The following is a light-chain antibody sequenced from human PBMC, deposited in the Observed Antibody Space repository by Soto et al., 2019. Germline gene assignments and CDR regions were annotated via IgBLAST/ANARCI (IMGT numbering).Light chain of an antibody. CDR2: DAS. J-gene: IGKJ5*01. V-gene: IGKV3-11*01. CDR3: QQRSNWPLIN. Sequence: ENVLTQSPATLSLSPGERATLSCRASQRVSSYLAWYQQKAGQAPRLLIYDASNRATGIPARFSGSGSGTDFTLTISSLEPEDFAVYYCQQRSNWPLINFGQGTRLEIK. CDR1: QRVSSY.